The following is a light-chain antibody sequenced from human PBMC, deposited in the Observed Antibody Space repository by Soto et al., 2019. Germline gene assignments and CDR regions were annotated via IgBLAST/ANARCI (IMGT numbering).Light chain of an antibody. CDR3: MPGSHWPWT. J-gene: IGKJ1*01. V-gene: IGKV2-30*01. CDR1: QTLVYSDGNTY. CDR2: RVS. Sequence: DVVMTQSPLSLPVTLGQPASISCTSTQTLVYSDGNTYLNWFHQRPGQAPRRLIYRVSNRDSGFPDGCSGSGSGTQFTLKISMVEAEDVGVCCCMPGSHWPWTFGQRNKVESK.